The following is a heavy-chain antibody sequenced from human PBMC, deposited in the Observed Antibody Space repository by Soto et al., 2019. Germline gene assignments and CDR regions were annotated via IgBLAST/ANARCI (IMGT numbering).Heavy chain of an antibody. Sequence: SETLSLTCIVSGDSVTSGSYYWTWLRQPPGKGPEWIGYISYTGRTKYNPSLQSRVTISVDTSKNDFSLNLSSVTAADTAVYFCAREWGLLPYYVMNVWGHGTAVTVSS. V-gene: IGHV4-61*03. CDR2: ISYTGRT. CDR1: GDSVTSGSYY. J-gene: IGHJ6*02. D-gene: IGHD7-27*01. CDR3: AREWGLLPYYVMNV.